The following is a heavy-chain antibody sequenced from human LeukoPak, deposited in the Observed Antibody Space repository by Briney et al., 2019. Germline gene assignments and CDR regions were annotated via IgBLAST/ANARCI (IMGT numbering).Heavy chain of an antibody. V-gene: IGHV3-74*01. CDR2: IRSDGST. Sequence: GGSLRLSCAASGFTFSSYWMHWVRQAPGKGLTWVSRIRSDGSTTYADSVKGRFTISRDNAKNTLYLQMNSLRADDTAVYYCARAGDYGSGSCAFDMWGQGTMVTVSS. J-gene: IGHJ3*02. CDR3: ARAGDYGSGSCAFDM. CDR1: GFTFSSYW. D-gene: IGHD3-10*01.